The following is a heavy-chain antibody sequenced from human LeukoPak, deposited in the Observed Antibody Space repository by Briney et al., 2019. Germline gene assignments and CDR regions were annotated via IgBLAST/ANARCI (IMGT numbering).Heavy chain of an antibody. J-gene: IGHJ5*02. CDR1: GYTFTGYG. D-gene: IGHD3-3*01. Sequence: ASVKVSCKASGYTFTGYGISWVRQAPGQGLEWMGWISAYNGNTNYAQKLQGRVTMTTDTSTSTAYMELRSLRSDDTAVYYCARHPNPIFGVVTSLLEPSFSRWFDPWGQGTLVTVSS. CDR3: ARHPNPIFGVVTSLLEPSFSRWFDP. CDR2: ISAYNGNT. V-gene: IGHV1-18*01.